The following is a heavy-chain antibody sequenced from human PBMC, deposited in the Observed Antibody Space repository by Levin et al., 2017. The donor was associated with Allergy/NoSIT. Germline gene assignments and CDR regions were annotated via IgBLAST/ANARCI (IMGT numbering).Heavy chain of an antibody. Sequence: AGGSLRLSCAASGFAFSSYSMSWVRQAPGKGLEWVSTMSGSGDSTYFSDSVKGRFTISRDNSKNTLSLQMNSLRADDTAVYYCAKSGGSSWAHFDYWGQGTLVTVSS. J-gene: IGHJ4*02. D-gene: IGHD6-13*01. V-gene: IGHV3-23*01. CDR3: AKSGGSSWAHFDY. CDR1: GFAFSSYS. CDR2: MSGSGDST.